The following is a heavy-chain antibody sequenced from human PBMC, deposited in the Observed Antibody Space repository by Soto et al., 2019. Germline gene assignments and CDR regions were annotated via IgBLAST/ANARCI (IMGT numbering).Heavy chain of an antibody. CDR2: ISGSGGST. V-gene: IGHV3-23*01. CDR1: GFTFSSYD. CDR3: AIWAHSGWSPIHDY. D-gene: IGHD6-19*01. J-gene: IGHJ4*02. Sequence: PXGSLRLSCAASGFTFSSYDMSWVRQAPGKGLEWVSAISGSGGSTYYADSVKGRFTISRDNSKNTLYLQMNSLRAEDTAVYYCAIWAHSGWSPIHDYWGQGTLVTVSS.